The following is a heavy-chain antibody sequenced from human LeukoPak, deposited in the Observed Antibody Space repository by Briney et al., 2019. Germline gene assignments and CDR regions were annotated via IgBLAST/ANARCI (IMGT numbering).Heavy chain of an antibody. V-gene: IGHV3-23*01. CDR1: GFTFSSYA. CDR2: ISGSGGST. D-gene: IGHD2-15*01. J-gene: IGHJ4*02. Sequence: QSGGSLRLSCAASGFTFSSYAMSWVRQAPGKGLEWVSAISGSGGSTYYADSVKGRFTISRDNSKNTLYLQMNSLRAEDTAVYYCAKARGLGIFHAFRGPAHFDYWGQGTLVTVSS. CDR3: AKARGLGIFHAFRGPAHFDY.